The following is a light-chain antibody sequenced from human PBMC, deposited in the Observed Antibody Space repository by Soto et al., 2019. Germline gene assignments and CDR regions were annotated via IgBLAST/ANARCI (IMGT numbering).Light chain of an antibody. CDR1: QSVSSSS. J-gene: IGKJ2*01. Sequence: EIVLTQSPGILSLSPGERATLSCRASQSVSSSSLAWYQQKPGQAPRLLVYGASSRATGIPDRFSGSGSGTDFTLTISRLEPXDFAXXXXXXYXGXXLVTXGQGTKLEIK. CDR3: XXYXGXXLVT. CDR2: GAS. V-gene: IGKV3-20*01.